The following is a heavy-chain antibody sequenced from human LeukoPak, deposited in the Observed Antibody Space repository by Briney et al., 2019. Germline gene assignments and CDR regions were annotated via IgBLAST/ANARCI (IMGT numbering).Heavy chain of an antibody. CDR2: ISYDGSNK. D-gene: IGHD3-3*01. J-gene: IGHJ6*04. Sequence: GGSLRLSCAASGFTFSSYAMHWVRQAPGKGLEWVAVISYDGSNKYYADSVKGRFTISRDNSKNTLYLQMNSLRAEDTAVYYCAQDMGLFGVVTGMDVWGKGTTVTVSS. CDR3: AQDMGLFGVVTGMDV. V-gene: IGHV3-30*04. CDR1: GFTFSSYA.